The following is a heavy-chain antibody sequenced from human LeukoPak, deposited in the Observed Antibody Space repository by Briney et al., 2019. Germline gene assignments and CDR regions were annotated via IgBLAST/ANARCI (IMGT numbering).Heavy chain of an antibody. J-gene: IGHJ6*02. CDR1: GYTFTSHG. V-gene: IGHV1-18*01. Sequence: ASVKVSCKASGYTFTSHGISWVRQAPGQGLEWMGWISGYNGNINYAQKLQGRVTVTTDTSTSTAYMELRSLRSDDTAVYYCARDGSVAGDYYSGMDVWGQGTTVTVSS. CDR2: ISGYNGNI. D-gene: IGHD6-19*01. CDR3: ARDGSVAGDYYSGMDV.